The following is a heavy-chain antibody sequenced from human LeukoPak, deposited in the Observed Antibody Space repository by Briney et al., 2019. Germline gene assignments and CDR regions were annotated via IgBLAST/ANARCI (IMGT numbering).Heavy chain of an antibody. Sequence: PGGSLRLSCAASGFTFSRYWMSWVRQTPEKGLECVANINQDGSKKRYADSMKGRFTISRDNAKESLYLQLNSLRAEDTAVYYCAKWGPYCVGDYCPALDSWGPGTLVTVSS. CDR3: AKWGPYCVGDYCPALDS. J-gene: IGHJ4*02. CDR2: INQDGSKK. CDR1: GFTFSRYW. V-gene: IGHV3-7*01. D-gene: IGHD2-21*02.